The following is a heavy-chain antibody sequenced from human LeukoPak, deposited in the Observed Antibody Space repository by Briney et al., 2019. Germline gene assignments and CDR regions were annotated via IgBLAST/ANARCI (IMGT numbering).Heavy chain of an antibody. V-gene: IGHV1-2*02. CDR3: ARRAATSHFDY. CDR2: INPNSGGT. CDR1: EYTFTSYY. J-gene: IGHJ4*02. D-gene: IGHD5-24*01. Sequence: GASVKVSCKASEYTFTSYYMHWVRQAPGQGLEWMGWINPNSGGTSYAQKFQGRVTMTRDTSSSTAYMELSSLRSEDTAVYYCARRAATSHFDYWGQGTLVTVSS.